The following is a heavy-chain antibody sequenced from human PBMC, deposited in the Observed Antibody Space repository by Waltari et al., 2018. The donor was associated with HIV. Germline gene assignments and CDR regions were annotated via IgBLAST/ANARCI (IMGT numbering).Heavy chain of an antibody. J-gene: IGHJ4*02. CDR2: VYYIGTT. Sequence: QVLLQESGPRQVKPSETLSLTCTVPGASVSSGTAYWAGFRKPPGKGLEWIGDVYYIGTTNYNPSLKSRVAISVDLSMNQFSLELTSVTAADTAVYYCARYPIALGTVFDYWSQGTLVTVSS. CDR1: GASVSSGTAY. D-gene: IGHD6-19*01. CDR3: ARYPIALGTVFDY. V-gene: IGHV4-39*07.